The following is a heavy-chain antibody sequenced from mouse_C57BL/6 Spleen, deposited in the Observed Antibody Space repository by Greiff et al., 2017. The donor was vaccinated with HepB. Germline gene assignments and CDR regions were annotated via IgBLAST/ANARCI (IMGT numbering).Heavy chain of an antibody. V-gene: IGHV1-81*01. Sequence: VQLQQSGAELARPGASVKLSCKASGYTFTSYGISWVKQRTGQGLEWIGEIYPRSGNTYYNEKFKGKATLTADKSSSTAYMELRSLTAEDSAVYFCARRFYYYGSSNYFDYWGQGTTLTVSS. CDR2: IYPRSGNT. CDR1: GYTFTSYG. D-gene: IGHD1-1*01. CDR3: ARRFYYYGSSNYFDY. J-gene: IGHJ2*01.